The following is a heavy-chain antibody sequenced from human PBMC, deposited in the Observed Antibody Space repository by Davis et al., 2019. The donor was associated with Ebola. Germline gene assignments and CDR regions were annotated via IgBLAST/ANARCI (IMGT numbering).Heavy chain of an antibody. V-gene: IGHV3-74*01. D-gene: IGHD5-12*01. CDR3: AKDFGGYSGSAVVDYYYGMDD. J-gene: IGHJ6*02. CDR2: INSDGSTT. Sequence: GESLKISCAASRFTFSDSWMHWVRQVPGKGLVWVARINSDGSTTHYADSVKGRFSISRDNSKNTVYLQMDSLRTEDTAVYYCAKDFGGYSGSAVVDYYYGMDDWGLGTTVTVSS. CDR1: RFTFSDSW.